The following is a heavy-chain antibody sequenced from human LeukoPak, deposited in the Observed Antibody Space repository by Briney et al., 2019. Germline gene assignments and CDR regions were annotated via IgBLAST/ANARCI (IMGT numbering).Heavy chain of an antibody. CDR2: ISAYNGNT. Sequence: GASVKVSCKASGYTFTSYGISWVRQAPGQGLEWMGWISAYNGNTNYAQKLQGRVTMTTDTSTSTAYMELRSLRSDDTAVYYCARDRSNYDFWSGYCVDYWGQGTLVTVSS. J-gene: IGHJ4*02. D-gene: IGHD3-3*01. V-gene: IGHV1-18*01. CDR3: ARDRSNYDFWSGYCVDY. CDR1: GYTFTSYG.